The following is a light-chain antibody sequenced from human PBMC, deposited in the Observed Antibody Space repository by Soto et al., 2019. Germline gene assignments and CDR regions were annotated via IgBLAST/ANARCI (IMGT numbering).Light chain of an antibody. Sequence: DVVMTQSPLSLPVTLGQPASISCRSSQSLAYIDGNTYLNWFHQRPGQSPRRLIYQVSNRDSGVPDRFSCSGAGTEFTLKISRVEADDVGVYYCMQGTHWPPYTFGQGTKLEIK. J-gene: IGKJ2*01. V-gene: IGKV2-30*01. CDR1: QSLAYIDGNTY. CDR3: MQGTHWPPYT. CDR2: QVS.